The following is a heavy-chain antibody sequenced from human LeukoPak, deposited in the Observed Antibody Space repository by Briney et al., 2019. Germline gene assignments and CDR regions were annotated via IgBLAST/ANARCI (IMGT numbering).Heavy chain of an antibody. CDR3: AKDRLVPTASTRTVHMDV. D-gene: IGHD2-2*01. Sequence: PGGSLRLSCAASGFTFSSYWMSWVRQAPGKGLEWVANIKQDGSEEVYVDSVKGRFTISRDNAKNSLFLQMNSLRDEDTAVYYCAKDRLVPTASTRTVHMDVWGQGTTITVSS. J-gene: IGHJ6*02. CDR1: GFTFSSYW. CDR2: IKQDGSEE. V-gene: IGHV3-7*04.